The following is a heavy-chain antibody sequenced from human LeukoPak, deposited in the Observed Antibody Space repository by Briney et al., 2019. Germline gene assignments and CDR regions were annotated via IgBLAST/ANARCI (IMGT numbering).Heavy chain of an antibody. CDR2: VRSDGTSK. D-gene: IGHD4-17*01. Sequence: GGSLRLSCAPSGFTFSDFGMHWVRQAPGKGLEWVALVRSDGTSKYYADSVKGRFTISRDNSKNTLYLQMNSLRAEDTAVCYCAKDRDDYGDDCWGQGILVTVST. CDR3: AKDRDDYGDDC. V-gene: IGHV3-30*02. J-gene: IGHJ4*02. CDR1: GFTFSDFG.